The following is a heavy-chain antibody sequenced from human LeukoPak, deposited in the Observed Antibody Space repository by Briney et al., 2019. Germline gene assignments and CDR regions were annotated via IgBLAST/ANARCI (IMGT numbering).Heavy chain of an antibody. CDR2: IRYDGSNK. D-gene: IGHD3-10*01. CDR1: GFTFDDYG. Sequence: PGGSLRLSCAASGFTFDDYGMSWVRQAPGKGLEWVAFIRYDGSNKYYADSVKGRFTISRDNSKNTLYLQMNSLRAEDTAVYYCAKDLDYYGSGTYPTDYWGQGTLVTVSS. J-gene: IGHJ4*02. CDR3: AKDLDYYGSGTYPTDY. V-gene: IGHV3-30*02.